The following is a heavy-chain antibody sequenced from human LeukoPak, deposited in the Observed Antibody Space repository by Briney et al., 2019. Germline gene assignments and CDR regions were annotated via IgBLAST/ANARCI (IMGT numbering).Heavy chain of an antibody. CDR1: GYSISSYY. Sequence: SETLSLTCTVSGYSISSYYWSWIRQPPGKGLEWIGYIYYSGSTNYNPSLKSRVTISVDTSKNQFSLRLSSVTAADTAMYYCARHPPVPLFENGMDVWGQGTTVTVSS. J-gene: IGHJ6*02. CDR3: ARHPPVPLFENGMDV. V-gene: IGHV4-59*08. CDR2: IYYSGST.